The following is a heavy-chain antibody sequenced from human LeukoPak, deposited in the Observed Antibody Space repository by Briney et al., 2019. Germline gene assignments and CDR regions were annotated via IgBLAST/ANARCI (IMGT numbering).Heavy chain of an antibody. CDR3: ARGKFNDYVWGSYRYDAFDI. Sequence: VASVKVSFKASGGTFSSYAISWVRQAPGQGLEWMGGIIPIFGTANYAQKLQGRVTITADESTSTAYMELSSLRSEDTAVYYCARGKFNDYVWGSYRYDAFDIWGQGTMVTVSS. D-gene: IGHD3-16*02. J-gene: IGHJ3*02. V-gene: IGHV1-69*01. CDR1: GGTFSSYA. CDR2: IIPIFGTA.